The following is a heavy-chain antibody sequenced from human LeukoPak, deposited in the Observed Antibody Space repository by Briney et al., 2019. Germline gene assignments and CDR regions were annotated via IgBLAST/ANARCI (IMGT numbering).Heavy chain of an antibody. D-gene: IGHD2-8*02. V-gene: IGHV4-59*03. CDR2: IHYSGTT. Sequence: SETLSLTCTVSRASMSSFFWSWIRQPPGKGLEWIGHIHYSGTTNYNPSLTSRIRLSMDTSKSQVSLRLTSVTAAATAMYYCAASGNSWWEGFFHDWGQGTLVSVSS. CDR3: AASGNSWWEGFFHD. J-gene: IGHJ1*01. CDR1: RASMSSFF.